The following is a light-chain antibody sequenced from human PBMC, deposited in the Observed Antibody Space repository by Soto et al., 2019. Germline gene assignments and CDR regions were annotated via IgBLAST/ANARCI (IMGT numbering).Light chain of an antibody. J-gene: IGKJ4*01. Sequence: EIVLTQSPGTLSLSPGEGATLSCRASQTVGKNYLGWYQQKSGQAPRLLIYDASSRATGIPDRFSGGGSGTDFTLTINRLEPEDFAVYYCQQYAYSPLTFGGGTKVEIK. CDR2: DAS. CDR3: QQYAYSPLT. V-gene: IGKV3-20*01. CDR1: QTVGKNY.